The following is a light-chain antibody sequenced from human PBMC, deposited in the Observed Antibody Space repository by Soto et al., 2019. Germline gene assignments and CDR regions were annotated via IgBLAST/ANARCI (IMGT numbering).Light chain of an antibody. J-gene: IGKJ5*01. CDR2: GAS. CDR3: QQYDSSSPIT. V-gene: IGKV3-20*01. CDR1: QSISNIY. Sequence: EIVLTQSPCTLSLSPGERATLSCRASQSISNIYLAWYQQRPGQPPRFLIYGASNRATGIPDRFSGSGSGTEFTLTISRLQPEDFAVYYCQQYDSSSPITFGQGTRLEIK.